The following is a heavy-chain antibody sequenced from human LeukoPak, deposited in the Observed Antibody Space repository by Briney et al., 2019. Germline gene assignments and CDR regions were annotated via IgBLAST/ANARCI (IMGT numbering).Heavy chain of an antibody. CDR1: GYTFTGYS. CDR2: INPNSGGT. Sequence: ASVKVSGKASGYTFTGYSMHWVRQAPGQGLEWMGRINPNSGGTNYAQKFQGRVTMTRDTSISTAYMELSRLRSDDTAVYYCARDPAYGSGSYYNGIDYWGQGTLVTVSS. D-gene: IGHD3-10*01. V-gene: IGHV1-2*06. J-gene: IGHJ4*02. CDR3: ARDPAYGSGSYYNGIDY.